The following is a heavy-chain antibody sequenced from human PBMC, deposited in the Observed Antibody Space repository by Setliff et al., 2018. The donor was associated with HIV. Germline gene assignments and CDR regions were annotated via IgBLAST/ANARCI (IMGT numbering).Heavy chain of an antibody. CDR1: GFTFSKYW. V-gene: IGHV3-7*01. D-gene: IGHD1-26*01. CDR2: IKQDGNEK. J-gene: IGHJ4*02. CDR3: ARRASGSTTFDY. Sequence: GGSLRLSCAASGFTFSKYWMSWVRQAPGKGLEWVANIKQDGNEKYYVDSVKGRFTISRDNAKNSLYLQMNSLRAEDTAVYYCARRASGSTTFDYWGQGSLVTVSS.